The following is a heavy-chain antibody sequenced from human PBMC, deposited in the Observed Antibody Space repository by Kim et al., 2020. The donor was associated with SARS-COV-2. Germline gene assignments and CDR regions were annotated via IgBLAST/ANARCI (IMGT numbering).Heavy chain of an antibody. Sequence: GGSLRLSCAASGFTFSSYGMHWVRQAPGKGLEWVAVIWYDGSNKYYADSVKGRFTISRDNSKNTLYLQMNSLRAEDTAVYYCARDCGIAAAGPDYWGQGTLVTVSS. CDR3: ARDCGIAAAGPDY. CDR1: GFTFSSYG. V-gene: IGHV3-33*01. D-gene: IGHD6-13*01. CDR2: IWYDGSNK. J-gene: IGHJ4*02.